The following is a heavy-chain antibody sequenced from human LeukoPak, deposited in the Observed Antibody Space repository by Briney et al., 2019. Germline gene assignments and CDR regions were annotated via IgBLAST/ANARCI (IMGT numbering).Heavy chain of an antibody. J-gene: IGHJ4*02. CDR1: GGSISSYY. CDR2: IYTSGST. CDR3: ARDRGSSWSLYYFDY. D-gene: IGHD6-13*01. Sequence: SETLSLTCTVSGGSISSYYWSWIRQPAGKGLEWIGRIYTSGSTNYNPSLKRRVTMSVDTSKNQFSLKLSSVTAADTAVYYCARDRGSSWSLYYFDYWGQGTLVTVSS. V-gene: IGHV4-4*07.